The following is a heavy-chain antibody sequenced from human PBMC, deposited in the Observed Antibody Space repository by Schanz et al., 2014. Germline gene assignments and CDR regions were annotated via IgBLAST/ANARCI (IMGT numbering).Heavy chain of an antibody. CDR2: INTADTT. J-gene: IGHJ5*02. CDR3: AKDMNREATAPES. D-gene: IGHD5-12*01. Sequence: DVQLAESGGGLVQPGGSLRLSCAASGFTLSSYALSWVRQSPGKGLEWVSAINTADTTYYADSVKGRLTVSRDNSKNKVYLHMNSLRDEDTAVYYCAKDMNREATAPESWGQGTLVVVSS. V-gene: IGHV3-23*04. CDR1: GFTLSSYA.